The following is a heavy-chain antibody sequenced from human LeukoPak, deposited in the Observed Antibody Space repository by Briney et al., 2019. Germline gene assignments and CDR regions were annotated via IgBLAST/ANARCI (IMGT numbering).Heavy chain of an antibody. CDR1: GGSISSYY. J-gene: IGHJ5*02. V-gene: IGHV4-59*01. D-gene: IGHD3-10*01. CDR2: IYYSGST. CDR3: ARDGAYYGSGRGWFDP. Sequence: SETLSLTCTVSGGSISSYYWSWIRQPPGKGLEWIGDIYYSGSTNYNPSLTSRVTISVDTSKNQYSLKLRSVTAADTAVYYCARDGAYYGSGRGWFDPWGQGTLVTVSS.